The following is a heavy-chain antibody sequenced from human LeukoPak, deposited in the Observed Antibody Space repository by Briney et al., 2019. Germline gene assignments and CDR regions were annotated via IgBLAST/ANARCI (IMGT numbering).Heavy chain of an antibody. CDR1: GGSISSYY. J-gene: IGHJ4*02. CDR2: IYTSGST. Sequence: SETLSLTCTVSGGSISSYYWSWIRQPAGKGLEWIGRIYTSGSTNYNPSLKSRVTMSVDTSKNQFSLKLSSVTAADTAVYYCAREGRYYDSSGLPDYWGQGTLVTVSS. CDR3: AREGRYYDSSGLPDY. D-gene: IGHD3-22*01. V-gene: IGHV4-4*07.